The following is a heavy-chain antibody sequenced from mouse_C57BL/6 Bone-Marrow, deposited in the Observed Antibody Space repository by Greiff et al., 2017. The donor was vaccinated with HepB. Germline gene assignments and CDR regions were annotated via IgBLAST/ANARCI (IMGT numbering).Heavy chain of an antibody. D-gene: IGHD2-4*01. J-gene: IGHJ2*01. Sequence: VQLKESGAELARPGASVKLSCKASGYTFTSYGISWVKQRTGQGLEWIGEIYPRSGNTYYNEKFKGKATLTADKSSSTAYMELRSLTSEDSAVYFCARRPLYDYDDGDYWGQGTTLTVSS. V-gene: IGHV1-81*01. CDR3: ARRPLYDYDDGDY. CDR1: GYTFTSYG. CDR2: IYPRSGNT.